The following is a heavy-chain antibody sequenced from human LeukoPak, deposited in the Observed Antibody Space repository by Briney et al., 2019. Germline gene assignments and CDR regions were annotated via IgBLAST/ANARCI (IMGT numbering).Heavy chain of an antibody. CDR2: IYPGDSDA. D-gene: IGHD1-26*01. CDR1: GYRFSTYW. Sequence: GESLKISCQGSGYRFSTYWIAWVRQLPGKGLEWMGTIYPGDSDARYSPSFQGQVTLSADKSTTTTYMQWSRLKASDTAIYYCARHRLVTVGATAPLDSWGQGTLVTVSS. J-gene: IGHJ4*02. V-gene: IGHV5-51*01. CDR3: ARHRLVTVGATAPLDS.